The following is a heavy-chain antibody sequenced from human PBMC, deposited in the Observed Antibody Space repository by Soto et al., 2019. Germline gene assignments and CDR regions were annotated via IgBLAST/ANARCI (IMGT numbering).Heavy chain of an antibody. V-gene: IGHV3-21*01. CDR2: ISSRSTYI. J-gene: IGHJ6*02. Sequence: GGSLRLSCVASGLTVSTYAMNWVRQAPGQGLEWVSSISSRSTYIYYADSVKGRFTISRDNAQNSLYLQMNSLRANDTAVYYCARRDSGMDVWGQGTTVTVSS. CDR3: ARRDSGMDV. CDR1: GLTVSTYA.